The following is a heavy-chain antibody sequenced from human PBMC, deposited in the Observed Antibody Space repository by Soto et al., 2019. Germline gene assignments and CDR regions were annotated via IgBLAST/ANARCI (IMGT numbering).Heavy chain of an antibody. CDR1: GFRVDEYA. CDR3: AKIVTRHSLVPVFDQ. CDR2: ISWASGSI. V-gene: IGHV3-9*01. Sequence: QLVESGGGLVQPGRSLRLSCVASGFRVDEYAIHWVRQAPGKGLEWVSGISWASGSINYAGSVRGRFTVSRDNAKNSLYLHMTSLRSADTAFYYCAKIVTRHSLVPVFDQWGQGAMVSVSS. D-gene: IGHD2-21*01. J-gene: IGHJ4*02.